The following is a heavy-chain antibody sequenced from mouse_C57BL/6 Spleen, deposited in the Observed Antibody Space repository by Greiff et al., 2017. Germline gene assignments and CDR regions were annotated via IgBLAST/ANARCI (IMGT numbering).Heavy chain of an antibody. J-gene: IGHJ2*01. V-gene: IGHV1-82*01. CDR3: ARGEGWGEGGY. Sequence: VQLQQSGPELVKPGASVTISCKASGYAFSSSWMNWVKQRPGKGLEWIGRIYPGDGDTNYNGKFKGKATLTSGKSSSTAYMQLSSLTSEDAAVYFCARGEGWGEGGYWGQGTTLTVSS. D-gene: IGHD3-3*01. CDR1: GYAFSSSW. CDR2: IYPGDGDT.